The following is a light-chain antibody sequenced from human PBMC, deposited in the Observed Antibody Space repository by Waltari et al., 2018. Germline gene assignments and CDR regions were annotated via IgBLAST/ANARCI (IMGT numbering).Light chain of an antibody. CDR1: QSVSRY. Sequence: EIVLTQSPATMSLSTGEGATLSCSAIQSVSRYLPWYQPTPCKAPRLLVYDASNRATGIPARFSASGSGTDFTLTLSSLEPEDFAVYYCQQRSGWPYTFGQGTKLEIK. V-gene: IGKV3-11*01. J-gene: IGKJ2*01. CDR3: QQRSGWPYT. CDR2: DAS.